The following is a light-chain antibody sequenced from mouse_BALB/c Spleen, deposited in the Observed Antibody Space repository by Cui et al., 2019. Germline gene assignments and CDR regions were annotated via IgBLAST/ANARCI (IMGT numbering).Light chain of an antibody. J-gene: IGKJ1*01. CDR3: HQRSSYPCT. Sequence: MFPTHSPAFIAASPGEEVTLTCSASSSVSYMHWYQQKPGSSPKPLIYDTSNLASGFPARFSGSGSGTSYSLIISSVEAEDAAAYYCHQRSSYPCTFGGGTKLEIK. V-gene: IGKV4-69*01. CDR1: SSVSY. CDR2: DTS.